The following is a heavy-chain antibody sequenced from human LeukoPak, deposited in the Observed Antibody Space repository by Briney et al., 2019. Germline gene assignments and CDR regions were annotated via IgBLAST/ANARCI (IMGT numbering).Heavy chain of an antibody. CDR2: IYYSGST. V-gene: IGHV4-59*01. D-gene: IGHD3-10*01. CDR3: ARGSNYYGSGSYRAIWFDP. J-gene: IGHJ5*02. CDR1: GGSISSYY. Sequence: PSETLSLTCTVSGGSISSYYWSWIRQPPGKGLEWIGYIYYSGSTNYNPSLKSRVTISIDTSKNQFSLKLSSVTAADTAVYYCARGSNYYGSGSYRAIWFDPWGQGILVTVSS.